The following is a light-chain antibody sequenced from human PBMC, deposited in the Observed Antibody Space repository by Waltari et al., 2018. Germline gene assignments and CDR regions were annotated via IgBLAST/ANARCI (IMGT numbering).Light chain of an antibody. CDR1: QSVGTS. CDR2: DAS. Sequence: SCGAMQSVGTSLAWYQQKHGQAPRLLIYDASTRATGIPDRFSGGGSGTDFSLTISRLEPEDFAVYYCQMYVRLPATFGQGTKVEI. J-gene: IGKJ1*01. V-gene: IGKV3-20*01. CDR3: QMYVRLPAT.